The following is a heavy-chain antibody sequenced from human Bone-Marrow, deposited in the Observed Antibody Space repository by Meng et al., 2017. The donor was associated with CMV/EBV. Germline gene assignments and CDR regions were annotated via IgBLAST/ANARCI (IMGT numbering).Heavy chain of an antibody. CDR3: AKGGRISPFDY. V-gene: IGHV3-23*01. J-gene: IGHJ4*02. Sequence: GESLKISCAASGFTFSSYAMSWVRQAPGKGLEWVSTVTTSGDTTHYAGSVKGRFTVSRDNSKNTVYLQMNSLRAEDTAVYYCAKGGRISPFDYWGQRTLVTVSS. D-gene: IGHD3-16*01. CDR1: GFTFSSYA. CDR2: VTTSGDTT.